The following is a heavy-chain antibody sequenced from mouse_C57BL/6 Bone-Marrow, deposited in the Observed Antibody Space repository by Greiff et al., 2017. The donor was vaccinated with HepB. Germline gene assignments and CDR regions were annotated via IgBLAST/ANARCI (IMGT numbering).Heavy chain of an antibody. D-gene: IGHD1-1*01. CDR3: ARSYWKTYGSSYGY. CDR1: GYTFTDYY. V-gene: IGHV1-26*01. CDR2: INPNNGGT. Sequence: EVQLQQSGPELVKPGASVKISCKASGYTFTDYYMNWVKQSHGKSLEWIGDINPNNGGTSYNQKFKGKATLTVDKSSSTAYMELRSLTSEDSAVYYCARSYWKTYGSSYGYWGQGTTLTVSS. J-gene: IGHJ2*01.